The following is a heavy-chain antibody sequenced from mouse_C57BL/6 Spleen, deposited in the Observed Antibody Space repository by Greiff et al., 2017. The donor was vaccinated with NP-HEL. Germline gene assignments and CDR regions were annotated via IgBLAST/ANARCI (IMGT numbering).Heavy chain of an antibody. Sequence: QVQLKESGAELARPGASVKLSCKASGSPFTSYGISWVKPRPGQGLEWLGELYPRSGNTYYNEKFKGKATLTADKPARSAYMELRILTTENSAGDFCARYTGDAMDYWGQGTSVTVSS. V-gene: IGHV1-81*01. J-gene: IGHJ4*01. CDR3: ARYTGDAMDY. D-gene: IGHD4-1*01. CDR2: LYPRSGNT. CDR1: GSPFTSYG.